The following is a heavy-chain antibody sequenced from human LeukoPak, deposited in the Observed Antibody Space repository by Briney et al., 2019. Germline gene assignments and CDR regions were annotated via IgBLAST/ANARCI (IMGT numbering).Heavy chain of an antibody. CDR1: GYTFTSYD. Sequence: GASVKVSCKASGYTFTSYDINWVRQATGQGLEWMGWMNPNSGNTGYAQKFQGRVTMTRNTSISTAYMELSSLRSEDTAVYYCARDRIAVAGTASDYWGQGTLVTVSS. V-gene: IGHV1-8*01. CDR2: MNPNSGNT. J-gene: IGHJ4*02. D-gene: IGHD6-19*01. CDR3: ARDRIAVAGTASDY.